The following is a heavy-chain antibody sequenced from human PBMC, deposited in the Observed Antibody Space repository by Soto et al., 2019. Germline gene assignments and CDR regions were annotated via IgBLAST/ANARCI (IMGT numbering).Heavy chain of an antibody. CDR2: IIPIFGTA. V-gene: IGHV1-69*13. CDR1: GGTFSSYA. D-gene: IGHD3-3*01. J-gene: IGHJ4*02. Sequence: SVKVSCKASGGTFSSYAISWVRQAPGQGLEWMGGIIPIFGTANYAQKFQGRVTITADESTSTAYMELSSLRSEDTAVYCCARDRDPTYYDFWSGYYIYYSGQGTLVTVSS. CDR3: ARDRDPTYYDFWSGYYIYY.